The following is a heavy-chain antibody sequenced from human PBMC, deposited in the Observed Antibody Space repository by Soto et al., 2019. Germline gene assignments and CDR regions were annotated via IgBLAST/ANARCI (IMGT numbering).Heavy chain of an antibody. CDR1: GFDFGSFG. CDR3: SADHPHMAMGWPV. D-gene: IGHD1-26*01. Sequence: ASVKVSCKASGFDFGSFGIQFLRQTRERGLEWIGWIVVVSGSTNYARQFQGGVAISRDMSSSTAYLDLYDLKSDDTAVYFCSADHPHMAMGWPVWGQGTTVTVSS. J-gene: IGHJ6*02. V-gene: IGHV1-58*02. CDR2: IVVVSGST.